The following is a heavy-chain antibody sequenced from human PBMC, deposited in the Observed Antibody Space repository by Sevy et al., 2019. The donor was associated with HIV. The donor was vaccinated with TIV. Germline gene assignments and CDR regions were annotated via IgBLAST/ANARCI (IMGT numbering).Heavy chain of an antibody. CDR3: ARGVCSGGSCYSGIIGWFDP. V-gene: IGHV5-51*01. D-gene: IGHD2-15*01. Sequence: GEFLKISCKGSGYSFTSYWIGWVRQMPGKGLEWMGIIYPGDSDTRYSPSFQGQVTISADKSISTAYLQWSSLKASDTAMYYCARGVCSGGSCYSGIIGWFDPWGQGTLVTVSS. CDR2: IYPGDSDT. J-gene: IGHJ5*02. CDR1: GYSFTSYW.